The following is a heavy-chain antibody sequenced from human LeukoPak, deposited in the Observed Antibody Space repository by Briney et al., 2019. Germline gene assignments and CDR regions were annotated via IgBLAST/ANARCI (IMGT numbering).Heavy chain of an antibody. CDR3: AKGSYYDSSSSFYFDS. CDR2: ISGSGDNT. D-gene: IGHD3-22*01. Sequence: PGGSLRLSCAASGFTFSSYAMSWVRQAPGKGLEWVSGISGSGDNTYYADSVKGRFTISRDNSKNTLYVQVNSLGTEDTAAYYCAKGSYYDSSSSFYFDSWGQGTLVTVSS. J-gene: IGHJ4*02. V-gene: IGHV3-23*01. CDR1: GFTFSSYA.